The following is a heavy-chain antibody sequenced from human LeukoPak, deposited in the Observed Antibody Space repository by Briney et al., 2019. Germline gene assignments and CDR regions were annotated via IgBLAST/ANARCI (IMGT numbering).Heavy chain of an antibody. Sequence: ASVKVSCKASGYTFTGYYMHWVRQAPGQGFEWMGWINPNSGGTNYAQKFQGRVTMTRDTSISTAYMELSRLRSDDTAVYYCAVAWGGYDSYYFDYWGQGTLVTVSS. CDR1: GYTFTGYY. J-gene: IGHJ4*02. D-gene: IGHD5-12*01. CDR2: INPNSGGT. CDR3: AVAWGGYDSYYFDY. V-gene: IGHV1-2*02.